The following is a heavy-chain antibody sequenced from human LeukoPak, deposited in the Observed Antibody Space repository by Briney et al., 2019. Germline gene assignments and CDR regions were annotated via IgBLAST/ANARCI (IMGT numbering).Heavy chain of an antibody. Sequence: GASVKVSCKASGYTFTSYYMHWVRQAPGQGLEWIGMINPSGVSTTYAQKLQGRVTMTRDMSTSTVYMELSSLTSEDTAVYYCARTRRYYFDYWGQGTLVTVSS. V-gene: IGHV1-46*04. J-gene: IGHJ4*02. CDR3: ARTRRYYFDY. CDR1: GYTFTSYY. CDR2: INPSGVST. D-gene: IGHD6-25*01.